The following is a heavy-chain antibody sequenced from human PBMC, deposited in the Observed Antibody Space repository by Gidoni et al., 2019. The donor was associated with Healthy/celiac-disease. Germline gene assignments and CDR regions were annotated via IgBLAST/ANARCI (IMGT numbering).Heavy chain of an antibody. Sequence: QVQLVQSGAEVKKPGSSVKVSGKASGGTFSSYAISGVRQAPGQGLEWMGGIIPIFGTANYAQKFQGRVTITADKSTSTAYMELSSLRSEDTAVYYCASSFWSGYYQMFFDYWGQGTLVTVSS. CDR2: IIPIFGTA. D-gene: IGHD3-3*01. J-gene: IGHJ4*02. V-gene: IGHV1-69*06. CDR3: ASSFWSGYYQMFFDY. CDR1: GGTFSSYA.